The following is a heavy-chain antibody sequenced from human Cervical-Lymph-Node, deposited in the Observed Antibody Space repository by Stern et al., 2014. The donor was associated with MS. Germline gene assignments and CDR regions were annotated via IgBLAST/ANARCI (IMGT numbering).Heavy chain of an antibody. J-gene: IGHJ6*02. CDR2: ITPIFGMA. CDR3: AREVGSLSMDL. Sequence: MQLVQSGAEVKKPGSSVKVSCKASGDTFTTYAISWVRQAPGQGLEWMGGITPIFGMADYAEKFQARVTITVDRSTSTAYMELRSLRLDDTAVYYCAREVGSLSMDLWGQGTTVTVSS. V-gene: IGHV1-69*17. CDR1: GDTFTTYA. D-gene: IGHD3-16*01.